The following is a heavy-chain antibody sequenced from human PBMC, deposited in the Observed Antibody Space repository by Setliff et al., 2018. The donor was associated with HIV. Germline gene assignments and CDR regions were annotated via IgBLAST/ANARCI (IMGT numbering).Heavy chain of an antibody. V-gene: IGHV3-15*01. D-gene: IGHD3-10*01. CDR1: GFTFSNAW. CDR3: TTEAGLLWFGDPPGAFDI. CDR2: IKSKTDGGTT. J-gene: IGHJ3*02. Sequence: GSLRLSCAASGFTFSNAWMSWVRQAPGKGLEWVGRIKSKTDGGTTDYAAPVKGRFSISRDDSKNTLYLQMNSLKTEDTAVYYCTTEAGLLWFGDPPGAFDIWGQGTMVTVSS.